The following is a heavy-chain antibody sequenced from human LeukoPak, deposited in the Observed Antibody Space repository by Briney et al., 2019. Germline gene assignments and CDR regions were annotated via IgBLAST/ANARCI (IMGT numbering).Heavy chain of an antibody. J-gene: IGHJ3*02. D-gene: IGHD1-14*01. CDR3: ARDRISINALDM. V-gene: IGHV4-59*11. CDR2: ISHIGST. Sequence: SETLSLTCTVSGASISGHYLTWLRQPPGKGLEWIGYISHIGSTNYNPSLKSRVTISVDTSKNQFSLKLTSVTAADTAVYYCARDRISINALDMWGQGTMVTVSS. CDR1: GASISGHY.